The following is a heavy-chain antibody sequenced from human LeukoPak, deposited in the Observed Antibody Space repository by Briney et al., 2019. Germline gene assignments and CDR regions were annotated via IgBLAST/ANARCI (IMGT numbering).Heavy chain of an antibody. V-gene: IGHV4-4*02. CDR1: GGSISSSNW. CDR3: ARATASGLQWFGGLRGAGLDY. Sequence: SETLSLTCAVSGGSISSSNWWSWVRQPPGKGLEWIGEIYHSGSTNYNPSLKSRVTISVDKSKNQFSLKLGSVTAADTAVYYFARATASGLQWFGGLRGAGLDYWGQGTLVTVSS. D-gene: IGHD3-10*01. J-gene: IGHJ4*02. CDR2: IYHSGST.